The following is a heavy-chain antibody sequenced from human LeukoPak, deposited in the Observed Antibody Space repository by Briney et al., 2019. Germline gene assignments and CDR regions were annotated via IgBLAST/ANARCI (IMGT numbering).Heavy chain of an antibody. Sequence: PGGSLRLSCAASGFTFRSYGIYWVRQAPGKGLEWVAVIWYDGSNKYYADSVKGRFTISRDNSKNTLFLQMNSLRAEDTAVYYCARPYYYDSSGYSPYGMDVWGQGTTVTVSS. CDR1: GFTFRSYG. CDR2: IWYDGSNK. J-gene: IGHJ6*02. CDR3: ARPYYYDSSGYSPYGMDV. V-gene: IGHV3-33*01. D-gene: IGHD3-22*01.